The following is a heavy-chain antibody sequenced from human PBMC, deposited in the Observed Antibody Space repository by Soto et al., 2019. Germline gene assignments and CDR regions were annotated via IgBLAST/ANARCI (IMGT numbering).Heavy chain of an antibody. J-gene: IGHJ4*02. CDR3: ARGGANYGGNSPAYFDY. V-gene: IGHV1-69*13. CDR1: GYTFTSYY. Sequence: SVKVSCKASGYTFTSYYMHWVRQAPGQGLEWMGGIIPIFGTANYAQKFQGRVTITADESTSTAYMELSSLRSEDTAVYYCARGGANYGGNSPAYFDYWGQGTLVTVSS. D-gene: IGHD4-17*01. CDR2: IIPIFGTA.